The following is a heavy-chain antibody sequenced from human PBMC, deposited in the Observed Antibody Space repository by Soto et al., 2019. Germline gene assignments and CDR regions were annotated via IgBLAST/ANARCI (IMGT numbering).Heavy chain of an antibody. CDR2: ISAYNGNT. CDR1: GYTFTSYG. CDR3: ARERESGIAAAGAIYYGMDV. J-gene: IGHJ6*02. V-gene: IGHV1-18*01. Sequence: QVQLVQSGAEVKKPGASVKVSCKASGYTFTSYGISWVRQAPGQGLEWMGWISAYNGNTNYAQKLQGRVTMTTDTSTSTAYMELRSLRSDDTAVYYCARERESGIAAAGAIYYGMDVWGQGTTVTVSS. D-gene: IGHD6-13*01.